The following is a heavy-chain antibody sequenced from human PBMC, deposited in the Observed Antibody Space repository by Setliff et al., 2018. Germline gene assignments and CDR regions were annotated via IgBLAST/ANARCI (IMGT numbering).Heavy chain of an antibody. CDR3: ARDLGDGYNYPYYFDY. CDR1: GGTFSSYA. V-gene: IGHV1-69*06. Sequence: SVKVSCKASGGTFSSYAISWVRQAPGQGLEWMGGIIPIFGTANYAQKCQGRVTITADTSTSTVYMELSSLRSEDTAVYYCARDLGDGYNYPYYFDYWGQGTLVTVSS. D-gene: IGHD5-12*01. J-gene: IGHJ4*02. CDR2: IIPIFGTA.